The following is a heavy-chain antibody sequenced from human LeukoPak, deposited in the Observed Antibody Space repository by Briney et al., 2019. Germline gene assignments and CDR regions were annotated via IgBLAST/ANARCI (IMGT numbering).Heavy chain of an antibody. J-gene: IGHJ4*02. CDR1: GFTVSVNY. CDR3: ARERPYYYGSGSYYKQSYYFDY. Sequence: GGSLRLSCAASGFTVSVNYMSWVRQAPGTGLEWVSVIYDGGHTYYADSVKGRFTISRDNSKNSLYLQMNSPRAEDTAVYYCARERPYYYGSGSYYKQSYYFDYWGQGTLVTVSS. CDR2: IYDGGHT. V-gene: IGHV3-66*01. D-gene: IGHD3-10*01.